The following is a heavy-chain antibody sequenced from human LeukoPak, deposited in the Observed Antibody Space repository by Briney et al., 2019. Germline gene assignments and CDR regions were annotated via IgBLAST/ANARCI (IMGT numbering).Heavy chain of an antibody. D-gene: IGHD5-24*01. J-gene: IGHJ3*02. CDR1: GGSFSGYY. Sequence: SETLSLTCAVYGGSFSGYYWSWIRQPPGKGLEWIGEINHSGSTNYNPSLKSRVTISVDTSKNQSSLKLSSVTAADTAVYYCARDPLGRWLPRSSFDIWGQGTMVTVSS. CDR3: ARDPLGRWLPRSSFDI. CDR2: INHSGST. V-gene: IGHV4-34*01.